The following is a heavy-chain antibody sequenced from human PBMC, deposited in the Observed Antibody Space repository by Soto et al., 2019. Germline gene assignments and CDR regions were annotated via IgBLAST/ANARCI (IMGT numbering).Heavy chain of an antibody. D-gene: IGHD3-22*01. J-gene: IGHJ3*02. CDR2: LNPKSGTT. V-gene: IGHV1-46*01. CDR1: GYRFTSSY. Sequence: ASVKFSCKASGYRFTSSYMHWVRQAPGQGLEWMGILNPKSGTTTYAPKFQGRVTLTRDTSTSTVYMELSSLSPGDTAVYYCATESSSDYFDSKGDIFDIWGQGTMVTV. CDR3: ATESSSDYFDSKGDIFDI.